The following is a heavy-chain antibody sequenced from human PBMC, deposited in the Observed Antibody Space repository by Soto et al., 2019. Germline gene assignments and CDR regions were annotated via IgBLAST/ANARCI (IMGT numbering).Heavy chain of an antibody. CDR1: GGSISSGDYY. V-gene: IGHV4-30-4*01. J-gene: IGHJ5*02. Sequence: PSETLSLTCTVSGGSISSGDYYWSWIRQPPGKGLEWIGYIYYSGSTYYNPSLKSRVTISVDTSKNQFSLKLSSVTAADTAVYYCARVTDPNWFDPWGQGTLVTVSS. D-gene: IGHD3-16*01. CDR3: ARVTDPNWFDP. CDR2: IYYSGST.